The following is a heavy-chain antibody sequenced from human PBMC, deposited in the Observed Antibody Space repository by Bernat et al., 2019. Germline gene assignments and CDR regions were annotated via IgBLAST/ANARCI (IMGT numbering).Heavy chain of an antibody. J-gene: IGHJ3*02. D-gene: IGHD3-22*01. V-gene: IGHV2-70*04. CDR2: IDWDDDK. CDR1: GFSLSTSGMR. Sequence: QVTLKESGPALVKPTQTLTLTCTFSGFSLSTSGMRVSWIRQPPGKALEWLARIDWDDDKFYSTSLKTRLTISKDTSKNQVVLTMTNMDPVDTATYYCAHSSYYDSSGYYFQGDAFDIWGQGTMVTVSS. CDR3: AHSSYYDSSGYYFQGDAFDI.